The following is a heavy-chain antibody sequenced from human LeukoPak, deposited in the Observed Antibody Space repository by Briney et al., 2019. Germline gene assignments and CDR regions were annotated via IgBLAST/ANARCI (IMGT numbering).Heavy chain of an antibody. CDR2: IYYSGST. CDR3: ARQVYISGSLFDY. Sequence: SQTLSLTCTVSGGSITSGGYYWSWVRQHPGKGLEWIGYIYYSGSTYYNPSLKSRFTISVDASKNQFSLKLNSVTAADTAVYYCARQVYISGSLFDYWGQGTLVTVSS. V-gene: IGHV4-31*03. CDR1: GGSITSGGYY. D-gene: IGHD3-10*01. J-gene: IGHJ4*02.